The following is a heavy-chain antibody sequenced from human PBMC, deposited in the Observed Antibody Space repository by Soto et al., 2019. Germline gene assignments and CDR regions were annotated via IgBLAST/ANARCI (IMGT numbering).Heavy chain of an antibody. CDR3: GTYRKFFQI. Sequence: SETLSLTCTVSGGSINNYHWIWIRQPPGKGLEWIGYIFYSGDTNYSPSLKSRATISVDTSKNQFSLKLNSVTAADTAVYYCGTYRKFFQIWGQGTKVTVSS. V-gene: IGHV4-59*12. CDR1: GGSINNYH. CDR2: IFYSGDT. J-gene: IGHJ3*02.